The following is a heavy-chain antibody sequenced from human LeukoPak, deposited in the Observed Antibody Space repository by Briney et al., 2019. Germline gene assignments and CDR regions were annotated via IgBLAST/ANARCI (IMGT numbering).Heavy chain of an antibody. CDR1: GFTFSSYW. V-gene: IGHV3-74*01. CDR2: ISSDGSST. CDR3: AGSSGPNCFDP. D-gene: IGHD3-22*01. Sequence: GGSLRLSCAASGFTFSSYWMHWVRRTPEKGLVWVSRISSDGSSTHYADSVRGRFAISRDNAEKTLYLQMNSLRADDTAVYYCAGSSGPNCFDPWGQGTLVTVSS. J-gene: IGHJ5*02.